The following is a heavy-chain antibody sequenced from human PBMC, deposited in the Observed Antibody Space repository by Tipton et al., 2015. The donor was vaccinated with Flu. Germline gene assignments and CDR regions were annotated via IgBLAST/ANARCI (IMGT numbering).Heavy chain of an antibody. CDR1: GGSISSYY. Sequence: TLSLTYTVSGGSISSYYWSWIRQPPGKGLEWIGYIYYSGSTNYNPSLKSRVTISVDTSKNQFSLKLSSVTAADTAVYYCARHGIYSGSYLWYYYYGMDVWGQGTTVTVSS. CDR2: IYYSGST. D-gene: IGHD1-26*01. J-gene: IGHJ6*02. CDR3: ARHGIYSGSYLWYYYYGMDV. V-gene: IGHV4-59*08.